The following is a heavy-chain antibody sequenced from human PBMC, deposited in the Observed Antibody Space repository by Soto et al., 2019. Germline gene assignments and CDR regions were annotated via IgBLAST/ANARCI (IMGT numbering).Heavy chain of an antibody. V-gene: IGHV4-30-4*01. D-gene: IGHD5-12*01. CDR1: GGSISSGDYY. CDR3: ARERGYSGYGFYYSGMDV. CDR2: IYYSGST. J-gene: IGHJ6*02. Sequence: SETLSLTCTVSGGSISSGDYYWTWIRQPPGKGLEWIGYIYYSGSTYYNPSLKSRVTISVDTSKTQFSLKVNSVTAADTAVYYCARERGYSGYGFYYSGMDVWGQGTTVTVSS.